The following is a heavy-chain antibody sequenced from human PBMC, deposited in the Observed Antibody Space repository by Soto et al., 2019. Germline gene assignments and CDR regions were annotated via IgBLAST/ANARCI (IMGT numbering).Heavy chain of an antibody. CDR1: GFTFNNFA. Sequence: EMQLLESRGGLQQPGGSLRLSCAASGFTFNNFAMCWVRQAPGKGLAWISAVTGRSRNTYYADSVKGRFTISRNNFENSVYLQMDGLRVEDTAVYYCAKMTPYGGNYRDAFDVWGRGTMVTVAS. CDR3: AKMTPYGGNYRDAFDV. V-gene: IGHV3-23*01. D-gene: IGHD1-26*01. CDR2: VTGRSRNT. J-gene: IGHJ3*01.